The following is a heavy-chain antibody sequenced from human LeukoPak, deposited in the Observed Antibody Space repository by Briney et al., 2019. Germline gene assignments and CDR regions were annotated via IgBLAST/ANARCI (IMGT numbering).Heavy chain of an antibody. CDR3: ARHPLNLYFDY. Sequence: PSETLSLTCAVSGYSLSSGYYWGWIRQPPGKGLEWIGSIYHSGSTYYNPSLKKRVTLSVDTSHNQCPLKLSSVTAADTAVYYCARHPLNLYFDYWGQGTLVTVSS. CDR1: GYSLSSGYY. CDR2: IYHSGST. J-gene: IGHJ4*02. V-gene: IGHV4-38-2*01.